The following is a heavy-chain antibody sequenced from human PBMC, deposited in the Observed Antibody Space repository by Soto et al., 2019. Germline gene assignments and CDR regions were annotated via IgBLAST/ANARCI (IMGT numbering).Heavy chain of an antibody. D-gene: IGHD5-12*01. CDR1: GFTFYSYI. CDR3: ATTVATTYTLYDYAMDV. Sequence: EVQLVESGGGLVQPGGSLRLSCAASGFTFYSYIMNWVRHAPAKGLEWLSYIGSTSSTIYYADSVKGRFTISRDNAKNSLSLQLNRLRDEDTAVYYCATTVATTYTLYDYAMDVWGQGTTVTVYS. J-gene: IGHJ6*02. CDR2: IGSTSSTI. V-gene: IGHV3-48*02.